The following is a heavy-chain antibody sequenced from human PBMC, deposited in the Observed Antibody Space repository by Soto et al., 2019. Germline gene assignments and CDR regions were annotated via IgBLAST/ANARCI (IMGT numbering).Heavy chain of an antibody. Sequence: PGGSLRLSCTASGFTFSSYGMHWVRQAPGKGLEWVAVISYDGSNKYYADSVKGRFTISRDNSKNTLYLQMNSLRAEDTAVYYCAKVRTGQWLVYDAFDIWGQGTMVTVSS. D-gene: IGHD6-19*01. J-gene: IGHJ3*02. CDR1: GFTFSSYG. CDR3: AKVRTGQWLVYDAFDI. CDR2: ISYDGSNK. V-gene: IGHV3-30*18.